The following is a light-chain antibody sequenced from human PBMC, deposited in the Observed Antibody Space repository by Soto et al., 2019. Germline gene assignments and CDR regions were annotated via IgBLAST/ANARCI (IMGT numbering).Light chain of an antibody. V-gene: IGLV2-14*01. CDR3: SSYTSSNTYV. Sequence: QSVLTQPASVSGSPGQSITISCTGTSSDVGGYNYVSWYQQHPGKAPKLMIYEVSNRPSGVSNRFSGSKSGNTASLTISGLQAKDEADYYRSSYTSSNTYVFGTGTKLTVL. J-gene: IGLJ1*01. CDR1: SSDVGGYNY. CDR2: EVS.